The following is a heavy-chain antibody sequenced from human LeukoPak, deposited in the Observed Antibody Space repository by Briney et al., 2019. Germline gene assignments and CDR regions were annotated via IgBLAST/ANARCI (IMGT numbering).Heavy chain of an antibody. CDR2: VSYDGYNK. CDR3: ARETEALDY. CDR1: GFTFSSYG. Sequence: PGGSLRLSCAASGFTFSSYGMNWVRQAPGKGLEWVAVVSYDGYNKYYADSVKGRFTISRDNSKNTLYLQMNSLRAEDTAVYYCARETEALDYWGQGTLVIVSS. V-gene: IGHV3-30*03. J-gene: IGHJ4*02.